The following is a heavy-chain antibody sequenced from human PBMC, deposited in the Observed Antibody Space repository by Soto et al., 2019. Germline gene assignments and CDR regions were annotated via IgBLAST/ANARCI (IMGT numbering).Heavy chain of an antibody. CDR3: ARDGRWLPRTFDY. V-gene: IGHV4-34*01. D-gene: IGHD3-10*01. CDR1: GGSFSGYY. CDR2: INHSGST. Sequence: SETLSLTCAVYGGSFSGYYWSWIRQPPGKGLEWIGEINHSGSTNYNPSLKSRVTISVDTSKNQFSLKLSSVTAADTAVYYCARDGRWLPRTFDYWGQGTLVTVS. J-gene: IGHJ4*02.